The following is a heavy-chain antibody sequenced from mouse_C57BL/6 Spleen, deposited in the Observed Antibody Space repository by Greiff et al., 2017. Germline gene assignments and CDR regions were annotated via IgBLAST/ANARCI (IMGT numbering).Heavy chain of an antibody. V-gene: IGHV1-72*01. J-gene: IGHJ4*01. CDR2: IDPNSGGT. CDR3: ARRGSYYSNYGDAMDY. CDR1: GYTFTSYW. D-gene: IGHD2-5*01. Sequence: QVQLKQPGAELVKPGASVKLSCKASGYTFTSYWMHWVKQRPGRGLEWIGRIDPNSGGTKYNEKFKSKATLTVDKPSSTAYMQLSSLTSEDSAVYYCARRGSYYSNYGDAMDYWGQGTSVTVSS.